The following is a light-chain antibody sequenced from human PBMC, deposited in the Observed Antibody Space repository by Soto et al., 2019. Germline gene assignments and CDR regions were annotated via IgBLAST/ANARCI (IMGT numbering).Light chain of an antibody. J-gene: IGLJ3*02. CDR3: SSFASSNTWV. CDR1: SSDVGAYNY. Sequence: QSALTQPPSASGSPGQSVTIPCTGTSSDVGAYNYVSWYQQHAGKAPKLVIYEVTKRPSGVPDRFSGSKSANTASLTVSGLQAADEADYYCSSFASSNTWVFGGGTKLTVL. V-gene: IGLV2-8*01. CDR2: EVT.